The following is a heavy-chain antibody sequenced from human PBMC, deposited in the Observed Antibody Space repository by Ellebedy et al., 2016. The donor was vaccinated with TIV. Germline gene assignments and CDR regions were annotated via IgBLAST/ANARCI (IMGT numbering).Heavy chain of an antibody. V-gene: IGHV1-2*02. Sequence: ASVKVSCKASGYTFTDYYMHWVRQAPRQGLEWMGWINPNSGGTNYAQKFQGRVTITRDMSISTAYMELSSLRSEDTAVYYCAAEDPHYYDSSGYFGYFDLWGRGTLVTVSS. J-gene: IGHJ2*01. CDR2: INPNSGGT. CDR1: GYTFTDYY. D-gene: IGHD3-22*01. CDR3: AAEDPHYYDSSGYFGYFDL.